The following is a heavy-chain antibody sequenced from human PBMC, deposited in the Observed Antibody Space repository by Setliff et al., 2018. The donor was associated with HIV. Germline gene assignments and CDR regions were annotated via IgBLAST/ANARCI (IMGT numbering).Heavy chain of an antibody. D-gene: IGHD5-12*01. J-gene: IGHJ6*03. Sequence: VKVSCKASGGTFSSYAISWVRQAPGQGLEWMGGIIPIFGTANYAQKFQGRVTITTDESTSTAYMELSSLRSEDTAVYYCASGRTVVATIHYYYYYYMDVWGKGTTVTVSS. CDR1: GGTFSSYA. V-gene: IGHV1-69*13. CDR2: IIPIFGTA. CDR3: ASGRTVVATIHYYYYYYMDV.